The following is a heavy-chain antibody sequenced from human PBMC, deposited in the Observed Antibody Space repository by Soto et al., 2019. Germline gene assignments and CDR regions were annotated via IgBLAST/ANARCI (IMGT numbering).Heavy chain of an antibody. CDR1: GFTVSSNY. CDR2: IYSGGST. D-gene: IGHD3-3*01. CDR3: ARDRRSGYYTWGSYYYGMDV. J-gene: IGHJ6*02. Sequence: PGGSLRLSCAASGFTVSSNYMSWVRQAPGKGLEWVSVIYSGGSTYYADSVKGRFTISRDNSKNTLYLQMNSLRAEDTAVYYCARDRRSGYYTWGSYYYGMDVWGQGTTVTVSS. V-gene: IGHV3-53*01.